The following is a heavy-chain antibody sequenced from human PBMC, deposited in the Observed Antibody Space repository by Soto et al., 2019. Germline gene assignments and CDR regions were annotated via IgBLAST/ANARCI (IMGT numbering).Heavy chain of an antibody. D-gene: IGHD2-15*01. V-gene: IGHV4-34*01. J-gene: IGHJ5*02. CDR3: ARYCSGGSCYSYNWFDP. CDR1: GGSISSYY. CDR2: INHSGST. Sequence: PSETLSLTCTVSGGSISSYYWSWIRQPPGKGLEWIGEINHSGSTNYNPSLKSRVTISVDTSKNQFSLKLSSVTAADTAVYYCARYCSGGSCYSYNWFDPWGQGTLVTVSS.